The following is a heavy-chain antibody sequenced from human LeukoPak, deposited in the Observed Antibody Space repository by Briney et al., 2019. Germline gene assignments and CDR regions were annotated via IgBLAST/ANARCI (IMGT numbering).Heavy chain of an antibody. CDR3: ARDPGRSGSYHLAYYYYGMDV. CDR2: ISAYNGNT. CDR1: GYTFTSYG. J-gene: IGHJ6*01. V-gene: IGHV1-18*01. Sequence: ASVKVSCKASGYTFTSYGISWVRQAPGQGLEWMGWISAYNGNTNYAQKLQGRVTMTTDTSTSTAYMELRSLRSDDTAVYYCARDPGRSGSYHLAYYYYGMDVWGQGTTVTVSS. D-gene: IGHD1-26*01.